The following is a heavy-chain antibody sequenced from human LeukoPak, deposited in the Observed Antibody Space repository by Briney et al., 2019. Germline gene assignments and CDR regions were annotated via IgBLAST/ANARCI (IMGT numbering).Heavy chain of an antibody. V-gene: IGHV4-59*08. CDR2: IYYSGST. Sequence: PSETLSLTCTVSGGSITSYYWSWIRQPPGKGLEWIGYIYYSGSTNYNPSLKSRVTISLDTSKNQFSLKLRSVTAADTAVYYCARQVAAAGPFDYWGQGTLVTVSS. CDR1: GGSITSYY. J-gene: IGHJ4*02. CDR3: ARQVAAAGPFDY. D-gene: IGHD6-13*01.